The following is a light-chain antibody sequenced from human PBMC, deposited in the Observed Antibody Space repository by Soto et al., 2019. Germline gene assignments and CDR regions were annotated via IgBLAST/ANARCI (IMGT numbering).Light chain of an antibody. V-gene: IGKV1-9*01. CDR2: GAS. Sequence: IPLTQSPSSLSASVGDRVTSTCRASQGIINYLAWYQQKPGKAPNLLNYGASTLQSGVASRFGSSGSGTYFTLTVIGLNHEHFATYYCQQLFMYPPTFGPGTKVHIQ. J-gene: IGKJ3*01. CDR3: QQLFMYPPT. CDR1: QGIINY.